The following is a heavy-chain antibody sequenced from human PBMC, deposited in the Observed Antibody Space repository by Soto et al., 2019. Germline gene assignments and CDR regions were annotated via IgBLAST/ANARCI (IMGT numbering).Heavy chain of an antibody. D-gene: IGHD3-22*01. CDR2: IFPSDSDT. J-gene: IGHJ5*02. CDR1: GYRFTSYL. CDR3: ARKDKSGYFNWFDP. Sequence: VEYLKISCSTSGYRFTSYLIAWVLQMPGKGLEWMGIIFPSDSDTRYSPSFQGQVTISADRSTSTVFLQWASLKASDTAVYFCARKDKSGYFNWFDPWGQGTLVTVSS. V-gene: IGHV5-51*01.